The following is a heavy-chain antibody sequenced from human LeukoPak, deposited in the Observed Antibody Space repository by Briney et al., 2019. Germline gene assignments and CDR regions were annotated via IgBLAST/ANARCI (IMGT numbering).Heavy chain of an antibody. V-gene: IGHV3-74*01. J-gene: IGHJ4*02. CDR2: LHSNGAST. D-gene: IGHD3-22*01. Sequence: GGSLRLSCAASGITVTTNHMNWVRQAPGKGLVWVSRLHSNGASTSYADSVRGRFTVSRDTAMNTLYLQMNTLTAEDTAVYYCARSGWPYYFDYWGQGTLVTVSS. CDR1: GITVTTNH. CDR3: ARSGWPYYFDY.